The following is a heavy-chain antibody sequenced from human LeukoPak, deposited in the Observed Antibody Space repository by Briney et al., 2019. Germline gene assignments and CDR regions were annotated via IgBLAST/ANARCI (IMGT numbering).Heavy chain of an antibody. V-gene: IGHV3-23*01. Sequence: GGSLRLSCAASGFTFSDYYMSWIRQAPGKGLEWVPAISGGGGSTYYADSVKGRFTISRDNSKNTLYLQMNSLRAEDTAIYYCAKDLIQQQLVYFDYWGQGTLVTVSS. J-gene: IGHJ4*02. D-gene: IGHD6-13*01. CDR3: AKDLIQQQLVYFDY. CDR2: ISGGGGST. CDR1: GFTFSDYY.